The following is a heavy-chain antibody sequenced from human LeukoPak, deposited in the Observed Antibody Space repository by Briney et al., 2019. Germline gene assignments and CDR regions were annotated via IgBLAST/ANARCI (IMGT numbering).Heavy chain of an antibody. J-gene: IGHJ4*02. CDR3: ARDFYSGSYYYFDY. CDR1: GFTFSDYA. D-gene: IGHD1-26*01. Sequence: GGSLRLSCAASGFTFSDYAIHWVRQAPGKGLEWVAFISFDGSSKDYADSVRGRFAISRDNSKNTMYLQMNSLRAEDTAMYYCARDFYSGSYYYFDYWGQGTLVTVSS. V-gene: IGHV3-30*09. CDR2: ISFDGSSK.